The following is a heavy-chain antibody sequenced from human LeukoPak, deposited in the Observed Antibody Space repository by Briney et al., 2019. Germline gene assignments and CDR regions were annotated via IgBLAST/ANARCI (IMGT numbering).Heavy chain of an antibody. D-gene: IGHD6-13*01. CDR3: AKDRETTASGTFDY. CDR1: GFTFSSYE. Sequence: GGSLRLSCAASGFTFSSYEMNWVRQAPGKGLEWVSYISPSGSSIYYADSVKGRFTISRDNAKNSLFLQMNSLRAEDTAVYYCAKDRETTASGTFDYWGQGTLVTVSS. CDR2: ISPSGSSI. J-gene: IGHJ4*02. V-gene: IGHV3-48*03.